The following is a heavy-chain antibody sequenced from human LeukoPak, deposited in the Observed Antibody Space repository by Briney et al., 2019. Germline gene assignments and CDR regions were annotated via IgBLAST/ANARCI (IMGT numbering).Heavy chain of an antibody. Sequence: GGSLRLSCAASGFTFDDDAMHWVPQAPGKGLEWVSGISWNSVSIAYADSVKGRFTISRDSAKNSLSLEMKSLRTDDTALYYCAKDIGSTSWYLGNWGQGTLVTVSS. J-gene: IGHJ4*02. CDR2: ISWNSVSI. CDR1: GFTFDDDA. V-gene: IGHV3-9*01. CDR3: AKDIGSTSWYLGN. D-gene: IGHD2-2*01.